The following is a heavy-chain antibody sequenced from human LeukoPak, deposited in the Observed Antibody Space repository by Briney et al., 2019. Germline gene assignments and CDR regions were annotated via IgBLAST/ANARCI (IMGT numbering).Heavy chain of an antibody. CDR3: ARGGGDYNPFDY. J-gene: IGHJ4*02. CDR1: GFTVSSNH. Sequence: GGSLRLSCAVSGFTVSSNHMSWVRQAPGKGLEWVSVIYSGGSTYYADSVKGRFTISRHNSMNTLYLQMNSLRGEDTAVYYCARGGGDYNPFDYWGQGTLVTVSS. V-gene: IGHV3-53*04. D-gene: IGHD4-17*01. CDR2: IYSGGST.